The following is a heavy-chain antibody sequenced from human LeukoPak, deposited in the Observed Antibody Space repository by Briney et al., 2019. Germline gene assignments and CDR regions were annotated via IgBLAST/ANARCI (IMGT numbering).Heavy chain of an antibody. CDR2: IRYDGSNK. V-gene: IGHV3-30*02. Sequence: GGSLTLSCAASGFTFSSYGMHWVRQAPGKGLEWVAFIRYDGSNKYYADSVKGRFTISRDNSKNTLYLQMKSLRTEDTAVYYCARGGSYLSAFDIWGQGTMVTVSS. CDR3: ARGGSYLSAFDI. J-gene: IGHJ3*02. D-gene: IGHD1-26*01. CDR1: GFTFSSYG.